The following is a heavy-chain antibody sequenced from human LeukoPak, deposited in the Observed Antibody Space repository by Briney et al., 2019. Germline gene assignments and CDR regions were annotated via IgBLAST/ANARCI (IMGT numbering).Heavy chain of an antibody. CDR3: ARDSYGMDV. V-gene: IGHV3-30-3*01. J-gene: IGHJ6*02. Sequence: PGRSLRLSCAASGXTFSSYAMHWVRQAPGKGLEWVAVISYDGSNKYYADSVKGRFTISRDNSKNTLYLQMNSLRAEDTAVYYCARDSYGMDVWGQGTTVTVSS. CDR2: ISYDGSNK. CDR1: GXTFSSYA.